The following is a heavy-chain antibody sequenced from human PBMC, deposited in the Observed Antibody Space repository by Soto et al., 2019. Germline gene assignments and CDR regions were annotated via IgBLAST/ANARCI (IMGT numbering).Heavy chain of an antibody. V-gene: IGHV3-33*01. J-gene: IGHJ6*02. CDR3: ARDGRYDSSGYYGAYYYYYGMDV. D-gene: IGHD3-22*01. CDR1: GFTFSSYG. CDR2: IWYDGSNK. Sequence: QVQLVESGGGVVQPGRSLRLSCAASGFTFSSYGMHWVRQAPGKGLEWVAVIWYDGSNKYYADSVKGRFTISRDNSKNTLYLQMNSLRAEDTAVYYCARDGRYDSSGYYGAYYYYYGMDVWGQGTKVTVSS.